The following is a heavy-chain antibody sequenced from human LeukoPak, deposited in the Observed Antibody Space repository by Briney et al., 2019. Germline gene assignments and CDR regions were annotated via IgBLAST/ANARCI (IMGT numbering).Heavy chain of an antibody. CDR1: GGSISSISYY. V-gene: IGHV4-39*01. CDR2: IYYSGST. CDR3: ARLAKQQLGIPGYFDY. J-gene: IGHJ4*02. Sequence: SETLSLTCTVSGGSISSISYYWGWIRPPPGKGLEWIGSIYYSGSTYYNPSLNSRVTISVDTAKNQFSLKLSSVTAADTAVYYCARLAKQQLGIPGYFDYWGQGTLVTVSS. D-gene: IGHD6-13*01.